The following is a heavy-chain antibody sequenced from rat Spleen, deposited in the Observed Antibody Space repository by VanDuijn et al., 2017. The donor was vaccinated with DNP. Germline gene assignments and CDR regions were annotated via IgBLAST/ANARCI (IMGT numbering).Heavy chain of an antibody. Sequence: EVQLVESGGGLVRPGRSLKLSCVTSGFTFNNYWMNWVRQAPGKGLDWVSSITSSGRNTFYPDSVKGRFTISRDNAKSTLYLQMGSLRSEDTATYFCATRGDYYYSHYYAMDAWGQGTSVTVSS. J-gene: IGHJ4*01. CDR1: GFTFNNYW. V-gene: IGHV5-31*01. D-gene: IGHD1-6*01. CDR3: ATRGDYYYSHYYAMDA. CDR2: ITSSGRNT.